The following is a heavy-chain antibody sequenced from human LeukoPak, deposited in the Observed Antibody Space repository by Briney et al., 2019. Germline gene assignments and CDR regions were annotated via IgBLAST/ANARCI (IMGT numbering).Heavy chain of an antibody. CDR1: GFTFSSYA. J-gene: IGHJ4*02. Sequence: PGGSLRLSGAASGFTFSSYAMSWVRQAPGKGLEWVSLISGSGGSTYYADSVKGRFTISRDNSKNTLSLQINSLRAEDTAVFYCAKVRTGSGGYTYGVDYWGQGTLVTVSS. V-gene: IGHV3-23*01. CDR3: AKVRTGSGGYTYGVDY. D-gene: IGHD5-18*01. CDR2: ISGSGGST.